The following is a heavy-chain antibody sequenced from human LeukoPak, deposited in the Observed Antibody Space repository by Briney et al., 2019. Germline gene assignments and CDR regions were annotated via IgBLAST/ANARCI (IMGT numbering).Heavy chain of an antibody. CDR3: ARRARWAQDFDY. CDR1: GGSVSGYY. D-gene: IGHD5-24*01. V-gene: IGHV4-59*08. Sequence: SETLCLTCTVSGGSVSGYYWSWIRQPPGKGLEWIAYIYYSGSTNYNPSLKSRVTISVDTSKNQFSLRLSSVTAADTAVYYCARRARWAQDFDYWGQGTLVTVSS. CDR2: IYYSGST. J-gene: IGHJ4*02.